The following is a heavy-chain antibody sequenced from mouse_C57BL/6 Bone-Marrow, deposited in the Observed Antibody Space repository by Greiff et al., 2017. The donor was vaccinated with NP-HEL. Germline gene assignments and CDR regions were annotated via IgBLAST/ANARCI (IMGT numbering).Heavy chain of an antibody. CDR3: ARGNLYYFDY. J-gene: IGHJ2*01. CDR2: IDPSDSYT. CDR1: GYTFTSYW. Sequence: QVQLKQPGAELVKPGASVKLSCKASGYTFTSYWMQWVKQRPGQGLEWIGEIDPSDSYTNYNQKFKGKATLTVDTSSSTAYMQLSSLTSEDSAVYYCARGNLYYFDYWGQGTTLTVSS. V-gene: IGHV1-50*01.